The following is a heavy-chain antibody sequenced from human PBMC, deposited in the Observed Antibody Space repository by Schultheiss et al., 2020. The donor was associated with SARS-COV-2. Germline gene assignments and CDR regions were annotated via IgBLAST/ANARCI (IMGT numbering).Heavy chain of an antibody. Sequence: ASVKVSCKASGYTLTSYGISWVRQAPGQGLEWMGWISAYNGNTNYAQKLQGRVTMTTDTSTSTAYMELRSLRSDDTAVYYCARAVGGSRVVPAAIDYWGQGTLVTVSS. J-gene: IGHJ4*02. CDR2: ISAYNGNT. CDR3: ARAVGGSRVVPAAIDY. CDR1: GYTLTSYG. D-gene: IGHD2-2*01. V-gene: IGHV1-18*01.